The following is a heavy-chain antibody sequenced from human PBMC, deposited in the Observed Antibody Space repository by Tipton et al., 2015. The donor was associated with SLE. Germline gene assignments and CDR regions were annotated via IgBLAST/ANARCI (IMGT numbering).Heavy chain of an antibody. CDR3: ARERRGYFDY. Sequence: SLRLSCAASGFTFSSYGVHWVRQAPGKGLEWVAVISYDGSNKYYADPVKGRFTISRDNSKNTLYLQMNSLRAEDTAVYYCARERRGYFDYWGQGTLVTVSS. CDR2: ISYDGSNK. D-gene: IGHD5-24*01. V-gene: IGHV3-30*19. J-gene: IGHJ4*02. CDR1: GFTFSSYG.